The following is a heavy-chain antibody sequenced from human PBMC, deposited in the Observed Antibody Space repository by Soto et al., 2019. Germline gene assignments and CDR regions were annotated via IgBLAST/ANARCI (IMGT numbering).Heavy chain of an antibody. J-gene: IGHJ4*02. Sequence: PSETLSLTCAVSGGSISSGGYSWSWIRQPPGKGLEWIGYIYHSGSTYYNPSLKSRVTISVDRSKNQFSLKLSSVTAADTAVYYCAGGPGVARNYWGQGTLVTVS. CDR3: AGGPGVARNY. D-gene: IGHD5-12*01. V-gene: IGHV4-30-2*01. CDR1: GGSISSGGYS. CDR2: IYHSGST.